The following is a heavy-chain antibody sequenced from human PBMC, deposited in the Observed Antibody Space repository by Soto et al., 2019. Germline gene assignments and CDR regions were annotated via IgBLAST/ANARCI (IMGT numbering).Heavy chain of an antibody. CDR3: AKDLKGSYYDSSGYY. V-gene: IGHV3-23*01. Sequence: EVQLLESGGGLVQPGGSLRLSCAASGFTFTNYAMSWVRQAPGKGLEWVSAISGSGGSTYYADSVKGRFTISRDNSKNTRYLQMNSLRAEDTAVYYCAKDLKGSYYDSSGYYWGQGTLVTVSS. CDR2: ISGSGGST. J-gene: IGHJ4*02. CDR1: GFTFTNYA. D-gene: IGHD3-22*01.